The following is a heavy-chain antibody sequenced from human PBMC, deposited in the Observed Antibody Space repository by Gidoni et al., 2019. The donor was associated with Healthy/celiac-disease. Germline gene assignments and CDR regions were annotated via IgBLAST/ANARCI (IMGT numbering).Heavy chain of an antibody. CDR1: GINSGNPW. Sequence: QLDVSGGGMVKPGWSFRISWAAAGINSGNPWLNWVRQAPGKGLAWVGRIKGRTGGGTTGYAAPVKGRFTISSTDSKNPLYLQMNSLKTEDTAVYYCNTEDIVVVPAAMVDYWGQGTLVTVSS. CDR2: IKGRTGGGTT. V-gene: IGHV3-15*07. CDR3: NTEDIVVVPAAMVDY. D-gene: IGHD2-2*01. J-gene: IGHJ4*02.